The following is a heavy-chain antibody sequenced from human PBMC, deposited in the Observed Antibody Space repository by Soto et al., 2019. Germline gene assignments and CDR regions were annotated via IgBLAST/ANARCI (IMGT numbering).Heavy chain of an antibody. J-gene: IGHJ4*02. V-gene: IGHV1-58*01. CDR3: AADSERHDSSGYYWLDY. Sequence: ASVKVSCKASGFTFTSSAVQWVRQARGQRLEWIGWIVVGSGNTNYAQKFQERVTITRDMSTSKAYMELSSLRSEDTAVYYCAADSERHDSSGYYWLDYWGQGTLVTVSS. D-gene: IGHD3-22*01. CDR1: GFTFTSSA. CDR2: IVVGSGNT.